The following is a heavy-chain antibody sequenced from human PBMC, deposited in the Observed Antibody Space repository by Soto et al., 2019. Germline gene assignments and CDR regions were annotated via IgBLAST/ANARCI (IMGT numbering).Heavy chain of an antibody. CDR2: IYWDDDK. CDR1: GFSLSTSGVG. J-gene: IGHJ4*02. CDR3: AHSRIGQAGLFDY. V-gene: IGHV2-5*02. Sequence: QISLKESGPTLVKSTQTLTLTCTFFGFSLSTSGVGVGWIRQPPGKALEWLGIIYWDDDKRYSPSLKSRLTITNYTSKHQVALTMNNMDPVDTATYYCAHSRIGQAGLFDYWGQGTLVTVSS. D-gene: IGHD6-19*01.